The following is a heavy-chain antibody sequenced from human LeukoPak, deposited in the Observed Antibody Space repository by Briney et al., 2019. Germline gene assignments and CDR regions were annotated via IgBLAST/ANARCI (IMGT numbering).Heavy chain of an antibody. CDR1: GGSISSSSYY. CDR3: ARMLAYCGGDCYDFDY. Sequence: SETLSLTCTVSGGSISSSSYYWGWIRQPPGKGLEWIGSIYYSGSTYYNPSLKSRVTISVDTSKNQFSLKLSSVTAADTAVYYCARMLAYCGGDCYDFDYWGQGTLVTVSS. J-gene: IGHJ4*02. CDR2: IYYSGST. D-gene: IGHD2-21*01. V-gene: IGHV4-39*07.